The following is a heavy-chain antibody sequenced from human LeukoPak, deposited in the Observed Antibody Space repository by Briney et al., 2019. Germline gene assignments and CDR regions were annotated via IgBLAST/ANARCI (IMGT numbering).Heavy chain of an antibody. D-gene: IGHD1-7*01. Sequence: PGGSLRLSCAASGFTFSSYAMRWVRQAPGKGLEWVSAISGSGGSTYYADSVKGRFTISRDNSKKTLYLQMNSLRAEDTAIFYCAKDVYNWNFYFDYWGQGTLVTVSS. J-gene: IGHJ4*02. CDR2: ISGSGGST. CDR1: GFTFSSYA. CDR3: AKDVYNWNFYFDY. V-gene: IGHV3-23*01.